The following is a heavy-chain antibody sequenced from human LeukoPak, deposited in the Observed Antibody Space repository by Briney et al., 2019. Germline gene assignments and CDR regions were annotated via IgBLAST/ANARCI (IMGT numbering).Heavy chain of an antibody. CDR1: GFTFSSYA. J-gene: IGHJ4*02. D-gene: IGHD3-9*01. CDR2: ISGSGGST. V-gene: IGHV3-23*01. CDR3: ARESVLTGFHFDY. Sequence: TGGSLRLSCAASGFTFSSYAMSWVRQAPGKGLEWDSGISGSGGSTFYADSVKGRFTISRDNAKNSLYLQMNSLRAEDTAVYYCARESVLTGFHFDYWGQGTLVTVSS.